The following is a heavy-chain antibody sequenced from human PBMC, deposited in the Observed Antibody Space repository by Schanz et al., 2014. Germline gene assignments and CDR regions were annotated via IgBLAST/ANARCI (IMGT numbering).Heavy chain of an antibody. CDR1: GYTFAMYD. Sequence: QVQLVQSGSELKKPGASVKVSCKASGYTFAMYDMNWVRQATGQGLEWMGWMNPNSGGTQYAQKFQGRVTMTTAKSISTVYMELSRLRSDDTAVYYCARVRSEDYGGMDVWGQGTTVTVSS. CDR3: ARVRSEDYGGMDV. V-gene: IGHV1-2*02. J-gene: IGHJ6*02. CDR2: MNPNSGGT.